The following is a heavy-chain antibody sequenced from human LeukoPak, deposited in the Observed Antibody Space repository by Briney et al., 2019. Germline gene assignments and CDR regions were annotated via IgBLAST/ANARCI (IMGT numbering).Heavy chain of an antibody. CDR1: GTSFTTYW. V-gene: IGHV5-51*01. CDR3: ARQGYTYGYDY. J-gene: IGHJ4*02. CDR2: IYPGDSDS. Sequence: PGESLKISCKGSGTSFTTYWITWVRQMPGKGLEWMGIIYPGDSDSRYSPSFQGQVTMSADKSISTAYLQWSSLKASDTAMYYCARQGYTYGYDYWGQGTLVTVSS. D-gene: IGHD5-18*01.